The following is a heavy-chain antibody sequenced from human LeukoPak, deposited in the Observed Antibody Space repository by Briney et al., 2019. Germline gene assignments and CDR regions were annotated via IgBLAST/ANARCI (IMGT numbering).Heavy chain of an antibody. J-gene: IGHJ6*04. CDR1: GGSVSSGSYY. CDR3: ARDKDIVVVPAAMTWDYYYGMDV. CDR2: IYYSGST. Sequence: SETLSLTCIVSGGSVSSGSYYWSWIRQPPGKGLEWIGYIYYSGSTNYNPSLKSRVTISVDTSKNQFSLKLSSVTAADTAVYYCARDKDIVVVPAAMTWDYYYGMDVWGKGTTVTVSS. D-gene: IGHD2-2*01. V-gene: IGHV4-61*01.